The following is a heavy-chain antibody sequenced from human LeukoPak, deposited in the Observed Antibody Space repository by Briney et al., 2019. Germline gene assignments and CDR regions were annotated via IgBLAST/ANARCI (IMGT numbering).Heavy chain of an antibody. CDR2: IYYSGST. Sequence: PSETLSLTCTVSGGSISSGDYYWSWIRQPPGKGLEWIGYIYYSGSTYYNPSLKSRVTISVDTSKNQFSLKLSSVTAADTAVYYCARHGRMAGGRGAFDIWGQGTMVTVSS. J-gene: IGHJ3*02. CDR3: ARHGRMAGGRGAFDI. CDR1: GGSISSGDYY. D-gene: IGHD1-1*01. V-gene: IGHV4-30-4*01.